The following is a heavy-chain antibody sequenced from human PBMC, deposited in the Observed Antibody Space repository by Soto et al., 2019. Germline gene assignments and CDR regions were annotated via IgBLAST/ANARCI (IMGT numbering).Heavy chain of an antibody. CDR2: IHSSGTT. D-gene: IGHD6-19*01. Sequence: QVQLQESGPGLVKPSETVSVTCNVSGGSTSGYYWTWIRQSPGKGLEWIGYIHSSGTTTYNPSLKSLVTISIDTSKNQVYLRVTSVTAADTAIYYCARHKQWAEQGWFDPWGQGTQVTVSS. CDR3: ARHKQWAEQGWFDP. V-gene: IGHV4-59*01. J-gene: IGHJ5*02. CDR1: GGSTSGYY.